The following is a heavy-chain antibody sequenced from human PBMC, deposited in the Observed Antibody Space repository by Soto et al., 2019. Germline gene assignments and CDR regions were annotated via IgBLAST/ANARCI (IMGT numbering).Heavy chain of an antibody. D-gene: IGHD2-8*01. V-gene: IGHV3-33*06. CDR3: AKLRDFVVLPAGILDY. CDR2: IWYDGNNK. J-gene: IGHJ4*02. Sequence: GGSLRLSCAASGFTFSSYGMHWVRQAPGKGLEWVTSIWYDGNNKYYTHSVKGRFTISRDDFKNSLYLQINSLRTEDTAMYYCAKLRDFVVLPAGILDYWGPGTLVTVSS. CDR1: GFTFSSYG.